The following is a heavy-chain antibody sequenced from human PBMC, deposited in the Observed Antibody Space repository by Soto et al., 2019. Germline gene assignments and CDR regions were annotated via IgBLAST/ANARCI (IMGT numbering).Heavy chain of an antibody. J-gene: IGHJ4*02. V-gene: IGHV3-30*18. D-gene: IGHD3-22*01. CDR3: AKVRRPYDSRGYYFDY. CDR2: ISYDGSNK. CDR1: GFTFSDFY. Sequence: GGSLRLSCATSGFTFSDFYMSWVRQAPGKGPEWVAVISYDGSNKYYADSVKGRFTISRDNSKNTLYLQMNSLRAEDTAVYYCAKVRRPYDSRGYYFDYWGQGTLVTVSS.